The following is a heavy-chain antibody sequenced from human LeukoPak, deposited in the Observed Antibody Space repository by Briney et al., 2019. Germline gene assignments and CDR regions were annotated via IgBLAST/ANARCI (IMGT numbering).Heavy chain of an antibody. V-gene: IGHV1-69*13. CDR2: IIPIFGTA. CDR1: GGTFSSYA. CDR3: ARTGDSSGYPFDY. J-gene: IGHJ4*02. Sequence: ASVKVSCKASGGTFSSYAISWVRQAPGQGLEWMGGIIPIFGTANYAQKFQGRVTITADESTSTAYMELSSLRSEDTAVYYCARTGDSSGYPFDYWGQGTLVTVSS. D-gene: IGHD3-22*01.